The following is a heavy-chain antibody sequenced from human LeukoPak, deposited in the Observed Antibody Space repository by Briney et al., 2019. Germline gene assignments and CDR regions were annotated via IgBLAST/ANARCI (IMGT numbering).Heavy chain of an antibody. J-gene: IGHJ4*02. V-gene: IGHV3-33*01. CDR3: ARAYSCGNFDY. D-gene: IGHD5-18*01. CDR1: GFTFSSYG. CDR2: IWYDGSNK. Sequence: GRSLRLSCAASGFTFSSYGMHWVRQAPGKGLEWVAVIWYDGSNKYYADSVKGRFTISRDNSKNTLYLQMNSVRAEDTAVYYCARAYSCGNFDYWGQGTLVTVYS.